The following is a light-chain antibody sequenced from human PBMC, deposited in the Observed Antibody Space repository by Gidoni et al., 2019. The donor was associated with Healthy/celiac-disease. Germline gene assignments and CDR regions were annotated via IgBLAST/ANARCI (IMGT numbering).Light chain of an antibody. CDR2: GAS. CDR1: QRVSSSY. Sequence: EIVLTQSPGTLSLSPGERATLSCRASQRVSSSYLAWYQQKPGQAPRLLIYGASSRATGIPDRFSGSGSGTDFTLTISRLEPEDLAVYYCQQYGSSYTFGQXTKLEIK. J-gene: IGKJ2*01. V-gene: IGKV3-20*01. CDR3: QQYGSSYT.